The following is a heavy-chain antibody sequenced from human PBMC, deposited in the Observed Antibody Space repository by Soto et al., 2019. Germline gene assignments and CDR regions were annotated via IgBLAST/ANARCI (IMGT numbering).Heavy chain of an antibody. CDR3: AKSGYDILTGYVYYFDY. J-gene: IGHJ4*02. V-gene: IGHV3-23*01. D-gene: IGHD3-9*01. CDR2: ISGSGGST. Sequence: GGSLRLSCAASGFTFSSYAMSWVRQAPGKGPEWVSAISGSGGSTYYADSVKGRFTISRDNSKNTLYLQMNSLRAEDTAVYYCAKSGYDILTGYVYYFDYWGQGTLVIVSS. CDR1: GFTFSSYA.